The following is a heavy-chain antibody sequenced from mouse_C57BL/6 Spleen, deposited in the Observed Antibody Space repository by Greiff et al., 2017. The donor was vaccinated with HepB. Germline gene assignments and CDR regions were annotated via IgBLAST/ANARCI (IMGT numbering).Heavy chain of an antibody. CDR2: IYPRDGST. CDR3: ARPRQGGRGFAY. Sequence: QVQLQQSGPELVKPGASVKLSCKASGYTFTSYDINWVKQRPGQGLEWIGLIYPRDGSTKYNEKFKGKATLTVDTSTSTAYMELHSLTSEDSAVYFCARPRQGGRGFAYWGQGTLVTVSA. V-gene: IGHV1-85*01. CDR1: GYTFTSYD. J-gene: IGHJ3*01.